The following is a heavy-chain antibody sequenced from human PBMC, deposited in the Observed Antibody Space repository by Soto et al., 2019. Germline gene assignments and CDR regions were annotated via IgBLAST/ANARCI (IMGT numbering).Heavy chain of an antibody. Sequence: QVQLVQSGAEVKKPGASVKVSCKASGYTFTSYDINWVRQATGQGLEWLGWMNPNSGNTGYAQKFQGRVTMTRNTSISTAYMELSSLRSEDTAVYYCARSVEWLASFDYWGQGTLVTVSS. CDR2: MNPNSGNT. CDR1: GYTFTSYD. J-gene: IGHJ4*02. CDR3: ARSVEWLASFDY. V-gene: IGHV1-8*01. D-gene: IGHD6-19*01.